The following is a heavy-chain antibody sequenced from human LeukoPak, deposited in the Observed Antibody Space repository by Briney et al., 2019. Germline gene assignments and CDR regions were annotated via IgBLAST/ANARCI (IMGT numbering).Heavy chain of an antibody. J-gene: IGHJ4*02. CDR3: ARERAVAGTQPDY. D-gene: IGHD6-19*01. V-gene: IGHV1-69*05. CDR1: GGTFSSYA. CDR2: IIPIFGTA. Sequence: SVKVSCKASGGTFSSYAISWVRQAPGQGLEWMGRIIPIFGTANYVQKFQGRVTITTDESTSTAYMELSSLRSEDTAVYYCARERAVAGTQPDYWGQGTLVTVSS.